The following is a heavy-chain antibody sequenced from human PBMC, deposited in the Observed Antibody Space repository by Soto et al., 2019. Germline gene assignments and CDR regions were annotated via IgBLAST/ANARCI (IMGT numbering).Heavy chain of an antibody. CDR2: IWYDGSNK. CDR1: GFTFSSYG. V-gene: IGHV3-33*01. J-gene: IGHJ3*02. CDR3: ARCDSGIVGASLAFDI. Sequence: AGGSLRLSCAASGFTFSSYGMHWVRQAPGKGLEWVAVIWYDGSNKYYADSVKGRFTISRDNSKNTLYLQMNSLRAEDTAVYYCARCDSGIVGASLAFDIWGQGTMVTVSS. D-gene: IGHD1-26*01.